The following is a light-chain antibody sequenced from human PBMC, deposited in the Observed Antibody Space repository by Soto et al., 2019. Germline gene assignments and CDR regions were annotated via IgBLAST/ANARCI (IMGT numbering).Light chain of an antibody. CDR1: QDISNW. V-gene: IGKV1-12*01. J-gene: IGKJ4*01. CDR3: QQANSFPLT. Sequence: DIQMTQSPSSVSASVGDRVTITCRASQDISNWLAWYQQKPGKAPKLLIYAASSLQSGVPSRFSGSGSGTDFTLAIRSLQPDDFATYYCQQANSFPLTFGGGTKVEIK. CDR2: AAS.